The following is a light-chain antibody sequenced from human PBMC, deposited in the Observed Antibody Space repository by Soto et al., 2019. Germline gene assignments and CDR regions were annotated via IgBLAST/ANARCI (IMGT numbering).Light chain of an antibody. CDR1: SSDVGGYNY. CDR2: DVN. CDR3: TSYAGSKNVV. Sequence: QSVLTQPPSASGSPGQSVTISCTGTSSDVGGYNYVSWYQQHPGKAPKLMIYDVNKRPSGVPDRFSGSKSAYTASLTVSGLQTEDEADYYCTSYAGSKNVVFGGGTQLTVL. V-gene: IGLV2-8*01. J-gene: IGLJ2*01.